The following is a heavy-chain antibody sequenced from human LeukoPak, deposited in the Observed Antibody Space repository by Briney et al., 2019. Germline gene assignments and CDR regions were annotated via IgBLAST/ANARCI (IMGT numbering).Heavy chain of an antibody. CDR3: ARRGDGYNGEYYFDY. CDR1: GYSFTSDA. V-gene: IGHV7-4-1*02. CDR2: INTNTGKP. Sequence: ASVKVSCKASGYSFTSDAMNWVRQAPGQGLEWMGWINTNTGKPTYVQGFTGRFVFSLDTSVSTAYLQISSLKAEDTAVYYCARRGDGYNGEYYFDYWGQGTLVTVSS. J-gene: IGHJ4*02. D-gene: IGHD5-24*01.